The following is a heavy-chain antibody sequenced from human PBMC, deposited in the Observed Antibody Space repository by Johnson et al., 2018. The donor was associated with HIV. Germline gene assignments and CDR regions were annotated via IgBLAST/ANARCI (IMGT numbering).Heavy chain of an antibody. CDR1: GFTFSSYW. Sequence: VQLVESGGGLVQPGGSLRLSCAASGFTFSSYWMSWVRQAPGKGLEWVANIKQDGSEKYYADSVKGRFTISRDNAKNSLYVQMNSLRAEDTALYHCARVIGYDSSGKAFDIWGQGTMVTVSS. J-gene: IGHJ3*02. CDR2: IKQDGSEK. D-gene: IGHD3-22*01. CDR3: ARVIGYDSSGKAFDI. V-gene: IGHV3-7*03.